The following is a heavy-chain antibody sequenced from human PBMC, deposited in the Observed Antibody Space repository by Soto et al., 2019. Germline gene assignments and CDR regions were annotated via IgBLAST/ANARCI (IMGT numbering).Heavy chain of an antibody. V-gene: IGHV4-31*03. J-gene: IGHJ5*02. D-gene: IGHD3-10*01. CDR1: GGSISSGGYY. Sequence: SETLSLTCTVSGGSISSGGYYWSWIRQHPGKGLEWIGYIYYSGSTYYNPSLKSRVTISVDTSKNQFSLKLSSVTAADTAVYYCAGSSGSYWWFDPWGQGTLVTVSS. CDR2: IYYSGST. CDR3: AGSSGSYWWFDP.